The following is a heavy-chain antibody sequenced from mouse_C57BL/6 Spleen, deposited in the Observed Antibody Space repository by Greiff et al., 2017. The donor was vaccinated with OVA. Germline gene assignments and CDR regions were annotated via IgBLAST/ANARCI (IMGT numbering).Heavy chain of an antibody. CDR3: ARDVATSGFAY. D-gene: IGHD1-1*01. V-gene: IGHV1-54*01. CDR1: GYAFTNYL. CDR2: INPGSGGT. J-gene: IGHJ3*01. Sequence: LQESGAELVRPGTSVKVSCKASGYAFTNYLIEWVKQRPGQGLEWIGVINPGSGGTNYNEKFKGKATLTADKSSSTAYMQLSSLTSEDSAVYFCARDVATSGFAYWGQGTLVTVSA.